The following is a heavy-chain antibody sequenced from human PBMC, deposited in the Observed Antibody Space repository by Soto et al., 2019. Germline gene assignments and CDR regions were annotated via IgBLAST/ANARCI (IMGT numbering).Heavy chain of an antibody. CDR1: GGTFSSYA. V-gene: IGHV1-69*13. CDR3: ANQPWSGYPYYYYGMDV. Sequence: ASVKVSCKASGGTFSSYAISWVRQAPGQGLEWMGGIIPIFGTANYAQKFQGRVTITADESTSTAYMELSSLRSEDTAVYYCANQPWSGYPYYYYGMDVWGQGTTVTVSS. J-gene: IGHJ6*02. CDR2: IIPIFGTA. D-gene: IGHD3-3*01.